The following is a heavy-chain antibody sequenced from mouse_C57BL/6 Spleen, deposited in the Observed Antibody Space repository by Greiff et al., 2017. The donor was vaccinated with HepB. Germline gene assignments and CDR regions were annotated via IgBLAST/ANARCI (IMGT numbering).Heavy chain of an antibody. CDR1: GFTFSSYA. V-gene: IGHV5-4*03. Sequence: EVKLMESGGGLVKPGGSLKLSCAASGFTFSSYAMSWVRQTPEKRLEWVATISDGGSYTYYPDNVKGRFTISRDNAKNNLYLQMSHLKSEDTAIYYCARGSLFAYWGQGTLVTVSA. J-gene: IGHJ3*01. CDR2: ISDGGSYT. CDR3: ARGSLFAY.